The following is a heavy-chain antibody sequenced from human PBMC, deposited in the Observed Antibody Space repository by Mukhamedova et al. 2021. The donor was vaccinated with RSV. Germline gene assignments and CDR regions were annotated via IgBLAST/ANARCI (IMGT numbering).Heavy chain of an antibody. J-gene: IGHJ4*02. CDR2: FDPEDGET. V-gene: IGHV1-24*01. Sequence: MGGFDPEDGETIYAQKFQGRVTMTEDTSTDTAYMELSSLRSEDTAVYYCATGTVTFFHLWGQGTLVTVS. D-gene: IGHD4-17*01. CDR3: ATGTVTFFHL.